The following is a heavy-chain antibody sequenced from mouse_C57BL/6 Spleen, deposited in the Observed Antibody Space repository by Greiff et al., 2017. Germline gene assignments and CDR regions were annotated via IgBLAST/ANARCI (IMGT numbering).Heavy chain of an antibody. CDR3: ARSAYDGYPFDY. J-gene: IGHJ2*01. V-gene: IGHV1-61*01. CDR1: GYTFTSYW. CDR2: IYPSDSET. Sequence: QVQLQQPGAELVRPGSSVKLSCKASGYTFTSYWMDWVKQRPGQGLEWIGNIYPSDSETHYNQKFKDKATLTVDKSSSTASMQLSSLTSEDSAVYYCARSAYDGYPFDYWGQGTPLTVSS. D-gene: IGHD2-3*01.